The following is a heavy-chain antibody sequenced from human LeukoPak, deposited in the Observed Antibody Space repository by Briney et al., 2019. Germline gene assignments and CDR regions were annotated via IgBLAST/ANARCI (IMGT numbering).Heavy chain of an antibody. V-gene: IGHV1-46*01. CDR2: INPSGGST. Sequence: ASVKVSCKASGYTFTSYYMHWVRQAPGQGLEWMGIINPSGGSTSYAQKFQGRVTMTRDTSTSTVYMELSSLRSEDTAVYYCAIETFGSYGEVAFDYWGQGTLVTVSS. CDR3: AIETFGSYGEVAFDY. J-gene: IGHJ4*02. D-gene: IGHD1-26*01. CDR1: GYTFTSYY.